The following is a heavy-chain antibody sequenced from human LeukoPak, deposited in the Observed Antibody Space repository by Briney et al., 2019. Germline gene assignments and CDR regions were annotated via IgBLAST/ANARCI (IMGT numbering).Heavy chain of an antibody. J-gene: IGHJ4*02. CDR2: IYSGGDT. CDR3: ARSRGFFDC. Sequence: GGSLRLSCAASGFTFSSKYMNWVRQAPGKGLEWVSVIYSGGDTYYADSVKSRFTISRDNSKNMLYLQMNSLRVEDTAVYYCARSRGFFDCWGQGTLVTVSS. CDR1: GFTFSSKY. V-gene: IGHV3-53*01. D-gene: IGHD3-10*01.